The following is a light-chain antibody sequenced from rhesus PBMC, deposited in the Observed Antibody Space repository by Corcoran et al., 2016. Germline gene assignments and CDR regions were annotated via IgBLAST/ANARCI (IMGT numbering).Light chain of an antibody. CDR2: EVT. Sequence: AAPTQSPSVSGSPGQSVTVSCTGTSSAIGGYTRVSWYQQHPGKAPKLMIYEVTKRPSGVADRFSGSKSGNTASLTISGLQAEDEAYYYCSSYTTSSTYIFGPGTRLTVL. J-gene: IGLJ1*01. CDR1: SSAIGGYTR. CDR3: SSYTTSSTYI. V-gene: IGLV2-13*03.